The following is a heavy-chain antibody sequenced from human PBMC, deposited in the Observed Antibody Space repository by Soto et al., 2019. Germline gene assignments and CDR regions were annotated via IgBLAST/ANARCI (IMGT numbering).Heavy chain of an antibody. J-gene: IGHJ6*02. Sequence: PGESLKISCKGSGYSFTSYWISWVRQMPGKGLEWMGRIDPSDSYTNYSPSFQGHVTISADKSISTAYLQWSSLKASDTAMYYCAIRFLEWLDYYYYGMDVWGQGTTVTVSS. CDR1: GYSFTSYW. D-gene: IGHD3-3*01. CDR3: AIRFLEWLDYYYYGMDV. CDR2: IDPSDSYT. V-gene: IGHV5-10-1*01.